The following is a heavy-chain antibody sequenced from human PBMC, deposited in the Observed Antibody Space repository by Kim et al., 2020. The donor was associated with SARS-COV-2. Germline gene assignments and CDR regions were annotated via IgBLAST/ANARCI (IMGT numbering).Heavy chain of an antibody. CDR3: ARGYSGYDVFDY. Sequence: YYNPSLKSRVTISVDRSKNQFSLKLSSVTAADTAVYYCARGYSGYDVFDYWGQGTLVTVSS. V-gene: IGHV4-30-2*01. D-gene: IGHD5-12*01. J-gene: IGHJ4*02.